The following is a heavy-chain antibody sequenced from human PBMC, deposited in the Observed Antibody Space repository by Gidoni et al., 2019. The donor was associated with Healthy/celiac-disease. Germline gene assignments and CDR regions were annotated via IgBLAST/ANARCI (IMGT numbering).Heavy chain of an antibody. CDR2: ISGSGGST. CDR3: AKDRDYGSGGDYGMDV. J-gene: IGHJ6*02. V-gene: IGHV3-23*01. CDR1: GFTFSSYA. D-gene: IGHD3-10*01. Sequence: EVQLLESGGGLVQPGGSLRLPCAASGFTFSSYAMSWVRQAPGKGLEWVSAISGSGGSTYYADSVKGRFTISRDNSKNTLYLQMNSLRAEDTAVYYCAKDRDYGSGGDYGMDVWGQGTTVTVSS.